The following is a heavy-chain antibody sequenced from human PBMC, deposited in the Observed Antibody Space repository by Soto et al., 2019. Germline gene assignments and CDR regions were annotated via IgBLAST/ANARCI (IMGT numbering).Heavy chain of an antibody. CDR3: AKDAGTTGGNWLEP. D-gene: IGHD1-7*01. CDR2: ISYDGSNK. V-gene: IGHV3-30*18. J-gene: IGHJ5*02. CDR1: GFTFSSYG. Sequence: QVQLVESGGGVVQPGRSLRLSCAASGFTFSSYGMHWVRQAPGKGLEWVAVISYDGSNKYYADSVKGRFTISRDNSKNTLYLQMNSLRAEDTAVYYCAKDAGTTGGNWLEPWGQGTLVTVSS.